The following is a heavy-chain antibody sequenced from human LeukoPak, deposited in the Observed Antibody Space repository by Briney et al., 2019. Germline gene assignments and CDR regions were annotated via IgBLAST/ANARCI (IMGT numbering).Heavy chain of an antibody. J-gene: IGHJ4*02. Sequence: GGSLRLSCAASGITLSTYAMNWVCQAPGKGLEWVANIKQDGSEKYYVDSVKGRFTISRDNAKNSLYLQMNSLRAEDTAVYYCARRGYSFSLFDYWGQGTLVTVSS. V-gene: IGHV3-7*03. CDR3: ARRGYSFSLFDY. D-gene: IGHD5-18*01. CDR2: IKQDGSEK. CDR1: GITLSTYA.